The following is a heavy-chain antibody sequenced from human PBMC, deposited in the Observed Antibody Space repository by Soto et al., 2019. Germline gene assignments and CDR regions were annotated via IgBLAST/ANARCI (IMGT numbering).Heavy chain of an antibody. CDR2: IGSSSVTI. V-gene: IGHV3-48*01. CDR3: AKDQGSSWYEIDY. D-gene: IGHD6-13*01. J-gene: IGHJ4*02. CDR1: GFTLSNYV. Sequence: GGSLRLSCAASGFTLSNYVMNWVRQAPGKGLEWISCIGSSSVTIFHADSVKGRFTISRDNSKNTLYLQMNSLRAEDTAVYYCAKDQGSSWYEIDYWGQGTLVTVSS.